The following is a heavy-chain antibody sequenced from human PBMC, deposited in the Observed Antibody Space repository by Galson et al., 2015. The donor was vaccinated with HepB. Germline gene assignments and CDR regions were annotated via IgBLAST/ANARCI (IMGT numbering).Heavy chain of an antibody. D-gene: IGHD4-11*01. V-gene: IGHV1-69*06. CDR3: SRRGGGTVTRDYYYYGMDV. CDR1: GGTFSTYA. J-gene: IGHJ6*02. Sequence: SVKVSCKASGGTFSTYAFSWVRQAPGQGLEWMGGIVPFYGTADYAQKFQGRVTISADKSTSIVYIELSSLRSDDTAVYYCSRRGGGTVTRDYYYYGMDVWGQGTTVTVSS. CDR2: IVPFYGTA.